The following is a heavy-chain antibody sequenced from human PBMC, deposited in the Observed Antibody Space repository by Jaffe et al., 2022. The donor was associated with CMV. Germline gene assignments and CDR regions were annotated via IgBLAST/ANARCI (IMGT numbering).Heavy chain of an antibody. CDR3: ARALPYSSGWSRYFDT. CDR2: VYHSGST. CDR1: GGSISNYY. D-gene: IGHD6-19*01. V-gene: IGHV4-59*01. Sequence: QVQLQESGPGLVKPSETLSLTCTVSGGSISNYYWTWIRQPPGKGLEWIGNVYHSGSTNYNPSLNSRLTLSVDTSKNQFSLQLSSVTAADTAVFYCARALPYSSGWSRYFDTWGQGILVTVSS. J-gene: IGHJ4*02.